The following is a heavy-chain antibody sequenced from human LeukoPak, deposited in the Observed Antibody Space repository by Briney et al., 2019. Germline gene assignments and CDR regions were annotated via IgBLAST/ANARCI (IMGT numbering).Heavy chain of an antibody. D-gene: IGHD2-8*01. Sequence: PSETLSLTCTVSGGSISSYYWGWIRQPPGKGLEWIGSIYYSGSTYYNPSLKSRVTISVDTSKNQFSLKLSSVTAADTAVYYCARGNQKWSHFDYWGQGTLVTVSS. J-gene: IGHJ4*02. CDR2: IYYSGST. CDR3: ARGNQKWSHFDY. CDR1: GGSISSYY. V-gene: IGHV4-39*07.